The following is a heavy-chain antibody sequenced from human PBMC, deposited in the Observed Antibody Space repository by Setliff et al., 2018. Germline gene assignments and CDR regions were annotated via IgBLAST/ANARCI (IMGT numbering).Heavy chain of an antibody. D-gene: IGHD1-26*01. J-gene: IGHJ4*02. Sequence: SETLSLTCAVYGGSFSGYYWSWIRQPPGKGLEWIGEINHSGSTNYNPSLKSRVTISVDTSKNQFSLKLSSVTAADTAVYYCARPKWEKGGGFDYWGQGTLVTVSS. CDR2: INHSGST. V-gene: IGHV4-34*01. CDR1: GGSFSGYY. CDR3: ARPKWEKGGGFDY.